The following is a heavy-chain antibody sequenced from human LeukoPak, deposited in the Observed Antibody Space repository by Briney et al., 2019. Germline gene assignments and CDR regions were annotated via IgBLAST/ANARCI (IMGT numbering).Heavy chain of an antibody. CDR1: GGTFSSYA. J-gene: IGHJ3*02. CDR2: IIPIFGTA. V-gene: IGHV1-69*05. CDR3: ARDGPYYYDSSGYDDAFDI. D-gene: IGHD3-22*01. Sequence: SVKVSCKASGGTFSSYAISWVRQAPEQGLEWMGGIIPIFGTANYAQKFQGRVTITTDESTSTAYMELSSLRSEDTAVYYCARDGPYYYDSSGYDDAFDIWGQGTMVTVSS.